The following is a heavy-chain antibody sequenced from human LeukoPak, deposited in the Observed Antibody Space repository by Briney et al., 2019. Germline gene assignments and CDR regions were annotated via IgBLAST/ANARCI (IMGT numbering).Heavy chain of an antibody. V-gene: IGHV3-23*01. D-gene: IGHD5-24*01. CDR2: IRQSGDIT. CDR1: EFTFSNYV. J-gene: IGHJ3*02. CDR3: VRRGGSDGWGAFDI. Sequence: PGGSLRLSCAASEFTFSNYVMNWVRQATGKGLEWVSSIRQSGDITYYADSVKGRFTISRDNSKNTLSLQMNSLSREDTAIYYCVRRGGSDGWGAFDIWGQGTVVTVSS.